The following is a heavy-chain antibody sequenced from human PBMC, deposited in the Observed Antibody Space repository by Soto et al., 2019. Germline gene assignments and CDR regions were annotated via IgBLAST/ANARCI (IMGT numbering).Heavy chain of an antibody. CDR2: ISAINTGT. J-gene: IGHJ4*02. V-gene: IGHV3-23*01. D-gene: IGHD6-19*01. CDR3: ARREAVAGANDY. CDR1: GFTFSNFP. Sequence: EVQLLESGGGLVQPGGSLRLSCAASGFTFSNFPMGWVRQAPGKGLEWVSLISAINTGTYYADSVKGRFTISRDNSKNTLYMQMNILRADDTAIYYCARREAVAGANDYWGQGTLVTVSS.